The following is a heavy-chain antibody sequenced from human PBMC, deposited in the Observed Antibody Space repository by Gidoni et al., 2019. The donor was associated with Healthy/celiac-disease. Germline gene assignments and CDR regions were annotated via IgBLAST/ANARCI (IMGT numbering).Heavy chain of an antibody. CDR3: ARVLVEGYYDSSGYWYFDL. J-gene: IGHJ2*01. CDR2: IYYSGST. V-gene: IGHV4-31*03. D-gene: IGHD3-22*01. CDR1: GGSISSGGYY. Sequence: QVQLQESGPGLVKPSQTLSLTCTVSGGSISSGGYYWSWIRQHPGKGLEWIGYIYYSGSTYYNPSLKSRVTISVDTSKNQFSLKLSSVTAADTAVYYCARVLVEGYYDSSGYWYFDLWGRGTLVTVSS.